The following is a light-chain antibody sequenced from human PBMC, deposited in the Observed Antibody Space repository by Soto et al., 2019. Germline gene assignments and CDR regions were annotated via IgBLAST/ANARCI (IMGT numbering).Light chain of an antibody. CDR3: CSYAGSSTYV. J-gene: IGLJ1*01. CDR1: SNDVGSYNL. Sequence: QSVLTQPASVSGSPGQSITISCTGTSNDVGSYNLVSWYQQHPGKAPKVMIYEVSKRPSGVPNRFSGSKSGNTASLTISGLQAEDEADYYCCSYAGSSTYVFGTGTKVTVL. V-gene: IGLV2-23*02. CDR2: EVS.